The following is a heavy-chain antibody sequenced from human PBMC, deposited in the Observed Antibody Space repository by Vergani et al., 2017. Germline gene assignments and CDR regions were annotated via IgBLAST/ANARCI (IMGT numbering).Heavy chain of an antibody. Sequence: QVQLVQSGAEVKKPGSSVKVSCKASGGTFSSYAISWVRQAPGQGLEWMGWINPNSGGTNYAQKFQGRVTMTRDTSISTAYMGLSRLRSDDTAVYYCATRGRGSRWNIYYYYGMDVWGQGTTVTVSS. CDR2: INPNSGGT. D-gene: IGHD1/OR15-1a*01. CDR3: ATRGRGSRWNIYYYYGMDV. V-gene: IGHV1-2*02. CDR1: GGTFSSYA. J-gene: IGHJ6*02.